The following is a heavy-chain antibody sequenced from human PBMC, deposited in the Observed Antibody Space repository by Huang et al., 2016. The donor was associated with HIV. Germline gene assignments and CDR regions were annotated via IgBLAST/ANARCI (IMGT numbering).Heavy chain of an antibody. J-gene: IGHJ4*02. CDR1: GGSISTSKFY. D-gene: IGHD3-3*01. Sequence: QLRLQESGPGLVKPSETLSLNCSVSGGSISTSKFYWGWIRQPPGKGLEWIGSLYYTGGTSYNPSRKSRVTIAVDTSKNQFSLKVTSVTAADTAVYYCARLHYDFWSGYYMAFDYWGQGTLVTVSS. CDR2: LYYTGGT. CDR3: ARLHYDFWSGYYMAFDY. V-gene: IGHV4-39*01.